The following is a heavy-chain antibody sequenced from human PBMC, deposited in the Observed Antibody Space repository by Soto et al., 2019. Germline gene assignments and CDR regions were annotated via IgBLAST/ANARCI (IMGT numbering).Heavy chain of an antibody. CDR1: GYTFTSYD. CDR3: ARDVTRDIVVVVAATVGAFDI. D-gene: IGHD2-15*01. Sequence: ASVKVSCKASGYTFTSYDINWVRQATGQGLEWMGWMNPNSGNTGYAQKFQGRVTMTRNTSISTAYMELSSLRSEDTAVYYCARDVTRDIVVVVAATVGAFDIWGQGTMVTVSS. CDR2: MNPNSGNT. J-gene: IGHJ3*02. V-gene: IGHV1-8*01.